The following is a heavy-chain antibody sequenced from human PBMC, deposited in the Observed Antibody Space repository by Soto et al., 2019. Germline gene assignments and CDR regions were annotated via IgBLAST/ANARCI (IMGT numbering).Heavy chain of an antibody. Sequence: SETLSLTCTVSGGSISNYYWNWIRQSPGKGLEWIGFIYSSGSTPYSPSLQNRVTISLDTSKNQFSLRLSSVTAADTAVYYCARGRGYSYGLDPWGQGTLVTVSS. CDR2: IYSSGST. CDR3: ARGRGYSYGLDP. J-gene: IGHJ5*02. CDR1: GGSISNYY. V-gene: IGHV4-59*12. D-gene: IGHD5-18*01.